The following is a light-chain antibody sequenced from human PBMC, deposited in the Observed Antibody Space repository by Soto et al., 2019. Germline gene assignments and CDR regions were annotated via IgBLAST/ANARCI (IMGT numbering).Light chain of an antibody. Sequence: DIQMTQSPSPLSASVGDRVTITCRASQNINAWLAWYQQKPGKAPKLLISDASNLESGVSSRFSGSGYGTEFTLTISSLQPDDFATYYCQQFHTYYTFGQGTKLEIK. V-gene: IGKV1-5*01. CDR2: DAS. J-gene: IGKJ2*01. CDR3: QQFHTYYT. CDR1: QNINAW.